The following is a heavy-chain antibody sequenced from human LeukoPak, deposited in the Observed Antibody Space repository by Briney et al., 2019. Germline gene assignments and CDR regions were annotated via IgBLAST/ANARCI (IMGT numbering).Heavy chain of an antibody. CDR3: AKDWPQQLVPFGMDV. J-gene: IGHJ6*02. V-gene: IGHV3-23*01. CDR1: GFTFSSYS. Sequence: PGGSLRLSCAASGFTFSSYSMNWVRQAPGKGLEWVSAISGSGGSTYYADSVKGRFTISRDNSKNTLYLQMNSLRAEDTAVYYCAKDWPQQLVPFGMDVWGQGTTVTVSS. CDR2: ISGSGGST. D-gene: IGHD6-13*01.